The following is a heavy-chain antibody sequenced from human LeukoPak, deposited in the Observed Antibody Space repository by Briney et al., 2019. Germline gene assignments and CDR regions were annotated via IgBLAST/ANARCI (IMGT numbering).Heavy chain of an antibody. D-gene: IGHD3-16*01. Sequence: GGSLRLSCAASGFTFSGSAMHWVRQASGKGLEWVGRIRSKANSYATAYAASVKGRFTISRDDSKNTLYLQMNSLRAEDTAVYYCAKMMSPYNYGMDVWGQGTTVTVSS. CDR3: AKMMSPYNYGMDV. CDR2: IRSKANSYAT. CDR1: GFTFSGSA. J-gene: IGHJ6*02. V-gene: IGHV3-73*01.